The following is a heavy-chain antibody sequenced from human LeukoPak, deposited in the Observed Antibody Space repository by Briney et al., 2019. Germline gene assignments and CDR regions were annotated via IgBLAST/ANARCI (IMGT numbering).Heavy chain of an antibody. CDR2: INPNSGGT. CDR1: GYTFTGYY. Sequence: ASVKVSCKASGYTFTGYYMHWVRQAPGQGLEWMGWINPNSGGTNYAQKFQGWVTMTRDTSISTAYMELSRLRSDDTAVYYCARDIVVVPAAITRAFDIWGQGTMVTVSS. J-gene: IGHJ3*02. CDR3: ARDIVVVPAAITRAFDI. D-gene: IGHD2-2*02. V-gene: IGHV1-2*04.